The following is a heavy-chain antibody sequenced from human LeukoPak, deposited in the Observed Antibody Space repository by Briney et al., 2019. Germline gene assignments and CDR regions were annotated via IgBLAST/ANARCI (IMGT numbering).Heavy chain of an antibody. CDR3: AKDTAYYYGSGSFHFDY. Sequence: SGGSLRLSCAASGFTFSSYAMSWVRQAPGKGLEWVSAISGSGGSTYYADSVKGRFTISRDNSKNTLYLQMNSLRAEDTAVYYCAKDTAYYYGSGSFHFDYWGQGTLVTVSP. J-gene: IGHJ4*02. CDR1: GFTFSSYA. D-gene: IGHD3-10*01. V-gene: IGHV3-23*01. CDR2: ISGSGGST.